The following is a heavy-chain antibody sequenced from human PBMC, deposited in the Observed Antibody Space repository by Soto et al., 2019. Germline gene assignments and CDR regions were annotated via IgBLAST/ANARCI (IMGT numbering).Heavy chain of an antibody. Sequence: GESLKISCAASGFTFSSYSMNWVRQAPGKGLEWVSSISSSSSYIYYADSVKGRFTISRDNAKNSLYLQMNSLRAEDTAVYYCARNPGSSWYDYWGQGTLVTVSS. J-gene: IGHJ4*02. CDR1: GFTFSSYS. CDR3: ARNPGSSWYDY. CDR2: ISSSSSYI. D-gene: IGHD6-13*01. V-gene: IGHV3-21*01.